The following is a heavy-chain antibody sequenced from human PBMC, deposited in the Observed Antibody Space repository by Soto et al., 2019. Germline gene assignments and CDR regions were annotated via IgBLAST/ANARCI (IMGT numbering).Heavy chain of an antibody. CDR3: ARGSRCSSTGCYDSSYDY. CDR1: GGTFSSYT. D-gene: IGHD2-2*01. CDR2: IIPILGIA. Sequence: GAAVKVSCKASGGTFSSYTISWVRQAPGQGLEWMGRIIPILGIANYAQKFQGRVTITADKSTSTAYMELSSLRSEDTAVYYCARGSRCSSTGCYDSSYDYRGQGTLVTVSS. V-gene: IGHV1-69*02. J-gene: IGHJ4*02.